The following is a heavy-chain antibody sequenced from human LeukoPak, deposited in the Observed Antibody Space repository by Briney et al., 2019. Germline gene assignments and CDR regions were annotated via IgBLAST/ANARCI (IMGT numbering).Heavy chain of an antibody. J-gene: IGHJ3*02. V-gene: IGHV3-53*04. CDR1: GFTVSSNY. Sequence: GGSLRLSCAASGFTVSSNYMSWVRQAPGKGLEWVSVIYSGGSTYYADSVKGRFTISRHNSKNTLYLQMNSLRAEGTAVYYCAKELTTVPSDAFDIWGQGTMVTVSS. D-gene: IGHD4-17*01. CDR2: IYSGGST. CDR3: AKELTTVPSDAFDI.